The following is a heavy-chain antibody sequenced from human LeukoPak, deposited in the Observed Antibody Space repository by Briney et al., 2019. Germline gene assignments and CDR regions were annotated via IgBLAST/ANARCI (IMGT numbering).Heavy chain of an antibody. V-gene: IGHV3-9*01. J-gene: IGHJ4*02. CDR1: GFTFDDYA. Sequence: GGSLRLSCAASGFTFDDYAMHWVRQAPGKGLEWVSGISWNSGSIGYADSVEGRFTISRDNGKKSLYLQMNSLRAEDTALYYCAKVLGLYGYSGYDLGPLDYWGQGTLVTVSS. CDR3: AKVLGLYGYSGYDLGPLDY. D-gene: IGHD5-12*01. CDR2: ISWNSGSI.